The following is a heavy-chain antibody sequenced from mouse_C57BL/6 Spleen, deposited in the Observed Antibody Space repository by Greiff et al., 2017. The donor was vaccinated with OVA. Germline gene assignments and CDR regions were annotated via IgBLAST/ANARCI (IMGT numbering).Heavy chain of an antibody. CDR1: GFTFSDYG. Sequence: EVQVVESGGGLVKPGGSLKLSCAASGFTFSDYGMHWVRQAPEKGLEWVAYISSGSSTIYYADTVKGRFTISRDNAKNPLFLQMTSLRSEDTAMYYCARRTTVGNFDVWGTGTTVTVSS. J-gene: IGHJ1*03. CDR3: ARRTTVGNFDV. V-gene: IGHV5-17*01. D-gene: IGHD1-1*01. CDR2: ISSGSSTI.